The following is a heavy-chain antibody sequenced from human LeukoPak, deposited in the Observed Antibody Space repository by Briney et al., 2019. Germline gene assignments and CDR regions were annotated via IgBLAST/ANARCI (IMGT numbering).Heavy chain of an antibody. D-gene: IGHD3-3*02. CDR1: GFTFSSYW. V-gene: IGHV3-7*01. CDR2: IKQDGNEK. Sequence: GGSLRLSCAASGFTFSSYWMTWVRQAPGKGLEWVASIKQDGNEKYYVDSVKGRFTISRDNARNSLYLQMSSLRADDTAEYYCARDGAFRIYDYWGQGTLVTVSS. CDR3: ARDGAFRIYDY. J-gene: IGHJ4*02.